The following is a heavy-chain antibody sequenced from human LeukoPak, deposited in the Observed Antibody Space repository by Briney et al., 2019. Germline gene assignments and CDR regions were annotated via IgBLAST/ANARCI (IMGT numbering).Heavy chain of an antibody. D-gene: IGHD3-22*01. CDR2: IYSDNT. J-gene: IGHJ4*02. CDR1: GFTVSSNS. V-gene: IGHV3-53*01. CDR3: ARDPPLTYYYDSPAPEGGY. Sequence: PGGSLRLSCTVSGFTVSSNSMSWVRQAPGKGLEWVSFIYSDNTHYSDSVKGRFTISRDNSKNTLYLQMNSLRAEDTAVYYCARDPPLTYYYDSPAPEGGYWGQGTLVTVSS.